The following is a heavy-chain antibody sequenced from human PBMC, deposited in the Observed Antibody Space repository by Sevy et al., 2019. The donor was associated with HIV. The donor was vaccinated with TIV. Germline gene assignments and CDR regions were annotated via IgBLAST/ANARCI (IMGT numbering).Heavy chain of an antibody. CDR3: ASSRRGYSYGWGAFDI. CDR2: IIPMFGTS. D-gene: IGHD5-18*01. Sequence: ASVKVSCKASGGTFSSYAISWVRQAPGQGLEWMGGIIPMFGTSNYAQKFQGRVTITADESTSTAYMELSSLRSEDTAVYYCASSRRGYSYGWGAFDIWGQGTMVTVSS. V-gene: IGHV1-69*13. J-gene: IGHJ3*02. CDR1: GGTFSSYA.